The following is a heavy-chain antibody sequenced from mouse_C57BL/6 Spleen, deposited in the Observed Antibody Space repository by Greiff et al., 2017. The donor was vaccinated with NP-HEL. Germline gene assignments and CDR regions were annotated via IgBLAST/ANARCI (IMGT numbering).Heavy chain of an antibody. CDR1: GYTFTDYY. CDR2: INPNNGGT. J-gene: IGHJ3*01. Sequence: EVQLQQSGPELVKPGASVKISCKASGYTFTDYYMNWVKQSHGKSLEWIGDINPNNGGTSYNQKFKGKATLTVDKSSSKAYMELRSLTSEDSAVYYCARPDYDAWFAYWGQGTLVTVSA. V-gene: IGHV1-26*01. CDR3: ARPDYDAWFAY. D-gene: IGHD2-4*01.